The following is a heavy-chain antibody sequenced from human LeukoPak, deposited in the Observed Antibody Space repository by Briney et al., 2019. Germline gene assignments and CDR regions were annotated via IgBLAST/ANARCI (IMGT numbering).Heavy chain of an antibody. Sequence: GGSLRLSCAASGFTFSTYGMHWVRQAPGKGLEWVANIRQDGDTKYYVDSVKGRFTISRDNAMNSLYLQMNSLRAEDTAIYYCARSLPYGTTWYGRSDFWGQGTLVTVSS. V-gene: IGHV3-7*03. CDR2: IRQDGDTK. J-gene: IGHJ4*02. D-gene: IGHD6-13*01. CDR3: ARSLPYGTTWYGRSDF. CDR1: GFTFSTYG.